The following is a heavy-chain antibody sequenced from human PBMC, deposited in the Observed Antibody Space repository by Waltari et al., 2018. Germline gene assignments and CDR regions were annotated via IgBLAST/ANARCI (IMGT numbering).Heavy chain of an antibody. D-gene: IGHD5-18*01. V-gene: IGHV3-74*01. CDR3: ARKGGRGYTYGPFYFDS. Sequence: EVRLLEAGGDRVQPGGSLRLPGPASGFPFTDYWTHWVRQAPGKGLGWVERINGDGYGITYSDSVQGRFTISRDNTKNTVYLQLNSLRADDTAVYYCARKGGRGYTYGPFYFDSWGRGTLVTVSS. CDR2: INGDGYGI. J-gene: IGHJ4*02. CDR1: GFPFTDYW.